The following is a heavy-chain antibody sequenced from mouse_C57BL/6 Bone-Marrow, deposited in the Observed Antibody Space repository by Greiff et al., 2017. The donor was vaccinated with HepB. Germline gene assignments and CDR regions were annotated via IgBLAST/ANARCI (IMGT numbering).Heavy chain of an antibody. D-gene: IGHD1-1*01. CDR3: ASYYAYAMDY. CDR1: GFTFSSYG. J-gene: IGHJ4*01. Sequence: VQLKQSGGDLVKPGGSLKLSCAASGFTFSSYGMSWVRQTPDKRLEWVATISSGGSYTYYPDSVKGRFTISRDNAKNTLYLQMSSLKSEDTAMYYCASYYAYAMDYWGQGTSVTVSS. CDR2: ISSGGSYT. V-gene: IGHV5-6*01.